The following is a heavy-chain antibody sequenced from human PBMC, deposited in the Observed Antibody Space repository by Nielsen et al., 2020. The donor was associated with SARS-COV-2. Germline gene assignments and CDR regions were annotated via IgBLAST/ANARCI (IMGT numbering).Heavy chain of an antibody. CDR3: ARASITIFGVVIIPITFDI. CDR2: IYHSGST. D-gene: IGHD3-3*01. Sequence: WIRQPPGKGLEWIGEIYHSGSTNYNPSLKSRVTISVDKSKNQFSLKLSSVTAADTAVYYCARASITIFGVVIIPITFDIWGQETMVTVSS. J-gene: IGHJ3*02. V-gene: IGHV4-4*02.